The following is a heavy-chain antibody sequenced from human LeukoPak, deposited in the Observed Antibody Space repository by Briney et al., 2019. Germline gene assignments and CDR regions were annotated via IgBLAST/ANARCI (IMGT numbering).Heavy chain of an antibody. CDR3: ARDRDSSGYFVYYYYGMDV. CDR1: GGSFSGYY. D-gene: IGHD3-22*01. J-gene: IGHJ6*02. V-gene: IGHV4-34*01. CDR2: INHSGST. Sequence: SETLPLTCAVYGGSFSGYYWSWIRQPPGKGLEWIGEINHSGSTNYNPSLKSRVTISVDTSKNQFSLKLSSVTAADTAVYYCARDRDSSGYFVYYYYGMDVWGQGTTVTVSS.